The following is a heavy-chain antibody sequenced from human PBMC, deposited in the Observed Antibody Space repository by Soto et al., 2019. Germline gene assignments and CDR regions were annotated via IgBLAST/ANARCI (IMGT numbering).Heavy chain of an antibody. CDR2: IREDGGDS. J-gene: IGHJ4*02. CDR3: AKEPWGPDY. D-gene: IGHD7-27*01. Sequence: EVQLVESGGGLVQPGGSLRLSCAASGFIFTNSWMVWVRQAPGKGLEWVANIREDGGDSNYVDSVKGRFTISRDNAKNSLYLQMDSLRAEDTAVYYCAKEPWGPDYWGQGTPVTVSS. V-gene: IGHV3-7*01. CDR1: GFIFTNSW.